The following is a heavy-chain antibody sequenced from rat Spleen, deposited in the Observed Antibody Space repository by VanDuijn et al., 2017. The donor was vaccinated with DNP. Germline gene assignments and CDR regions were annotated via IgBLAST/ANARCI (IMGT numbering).Heavy chain of an antibody. V-gene: IGHV3-1*01. D-gene: IGHD1-7*01. CDR2: ISYSGRT. CDR1: GYSITSNY. Sequence: EVQLQESGSGLVKPSQSLSLTCSVTGYSITSNYWGWIRQFPGNKMEYIGHISYSGRTDYNPSLKSRISITRDTSRNHFFLHLIPVTTEDTATYYCAREEAYYGSDYLDYWGQGVMVTVSS. CDR3: AREEAYYGSDYLDY. J-gene: IGHJ2*01.